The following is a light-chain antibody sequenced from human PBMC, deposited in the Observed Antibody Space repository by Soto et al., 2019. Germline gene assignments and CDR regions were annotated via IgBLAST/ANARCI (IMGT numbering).Light chain of an antibody. CDR2: DAS. V-gene: IGKV3-11*01. CDR1: QSVSSY. Sequence: EIVLTQSPATLSLSPGERATLSCRASQSVSSYLAWYQQKPGQVPRLVIYDASNRATGIPGRFSGSGSGTVFTLTISSLEPEDFGVYYCQQRSSWPRTFGQGTKVEIK. CDR3: QQRSSWPRT. J-gene: IGKJ1*01.